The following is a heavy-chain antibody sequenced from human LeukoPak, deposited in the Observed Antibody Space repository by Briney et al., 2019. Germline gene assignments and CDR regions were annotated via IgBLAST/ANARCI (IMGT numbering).Heavy chain of an antibody. Sequence: GGSLRLSCSASGFTFSNYTIHWVRQTPGKGLEYVSAISNNEVVTYYADSVKGRFTISRDNSKNTAYLQMSSLRAEDTAVYYCVNGAATGLIDYWGQGTLVTVSS. J-gene: IGHJ4*02. D-gene: IGHD2-15*01. CDR1: GFTFSNYT. CDR3: VNGAATGLIDY. CDR2: ISNNEVVT. V-gene: IGHV3-64D*06.